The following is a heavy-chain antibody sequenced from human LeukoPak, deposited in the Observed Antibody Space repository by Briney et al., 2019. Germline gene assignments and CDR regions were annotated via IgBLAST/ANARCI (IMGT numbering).Heavy chain of an antibody. J-gene: IGHJ4*02. CDR2: FDPEEGET. CDR1: GYTLTELS. CDR3: ATAIMMVTSITTNDY. V-gene: IGHV1-24*01. D-gene: IGHD2-21*02. Sequence: ASVKVSCKVSGYTLTELSMHWVRQAPGKGLEWMGGFDPEEGETIYAQKFQGRVTMTEDTSTDTAYMELSSLRSEDTAVYYCATAIMMVTSITTNDYWGQGTLVTVSS.